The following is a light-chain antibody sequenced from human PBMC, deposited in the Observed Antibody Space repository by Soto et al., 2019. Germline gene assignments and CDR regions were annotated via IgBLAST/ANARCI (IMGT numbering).Light chain of an antibody. J-gene: IGLJ2*01. CDR1: SSDVGGYNY. Sequence: QSALTQPASVSGSPGQSITISCTGTSSDVGGYNYVSWYQQDPGKAPKLMIYEVSNRPSGVSNRFSGSKSGNTASLTISGLQAEDEADYYCSSYTSSSTLFGGGTKLTVL. CDR2: EVS. CDR3: SSYTSSSTL. V-gene: IGLV2-14*01.